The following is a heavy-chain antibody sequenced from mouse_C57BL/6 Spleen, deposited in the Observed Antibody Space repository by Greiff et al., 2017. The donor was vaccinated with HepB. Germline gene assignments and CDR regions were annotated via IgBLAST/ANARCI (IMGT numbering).Heavy chain of an antibody. CDR3: ARAPITTVVGPFAY. J-gene: IGHJ3*01. V-gene: IGHV5-4*03. CDR2: ISDGGSYT. D-gene: IGHD1-1*01. CDR1: GFTFSSYA. Sequence: EVNLVESGGGLVKPGGSLKLSCAASGFTFSSYAMSWVRQTPEKRLEWVATISDGGSYTYYPDNVKGRFTISRDNAKNNLYLQMSHLKSEDTAMYYCARAPITTVVGPFAYWGQGTLVTVSA.